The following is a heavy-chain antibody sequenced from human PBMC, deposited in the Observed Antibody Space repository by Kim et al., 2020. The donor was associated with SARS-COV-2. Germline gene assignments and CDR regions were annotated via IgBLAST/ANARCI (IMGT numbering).Heavy chain of an antibody. D-gene: IGHD2-8*02. CDR1: GYTFTSYD. Sequence: ASVKVSCKASGYTFTSYDINWVRQATGQGLEWMGWMNPNSGNTGYAQKFQGRVTMTRNTSISTAYMELSSLRSEDTAVYYCARYYRVGWGMSDAFDIWGQGTMVTVSS. J-gene: IGHJ3*02. CDR3: ARYYRVGWGMSDAFDI. CDR2: MNPNSGNT. V-gene: IGHV1-8*01.